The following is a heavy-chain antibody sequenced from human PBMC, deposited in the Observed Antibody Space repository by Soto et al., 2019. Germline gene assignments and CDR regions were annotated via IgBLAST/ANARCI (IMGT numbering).Heavy chain of an antibody. J-gene: IGHJ4*02. CDR1: GFTFSAYW. D-gene: IGHD4-17*01. CDR3: ASEYGDVLKFFDY. CDR2: IRQDGSEK. Sequence: EVQLVESGGGLVQPGGSLRLSCATPGFTFSAYWMSWVRQAPGKGLQWVANIRQDGSEKYYVDSVKGRFTISRDNAKNSLYLDMIRLRAEDTAVYYCASEYGDVLKFFDYWGQGTLVTVSS. V-gene: IGHV3-7*01.